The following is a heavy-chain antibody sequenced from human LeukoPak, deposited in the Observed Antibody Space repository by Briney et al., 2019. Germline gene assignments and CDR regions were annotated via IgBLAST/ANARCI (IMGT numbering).Heavy chain of an antibody. Sequence: SETLSLTCTVSGGSISSYYWSWIPQPARRGLEWIGRIYTSGSTNYNPSLKSRVTMSVDTSKTQFSLKLSSVTAADTAVYYCASSGGSWVVPGAFDIWGQGTMVTVSS. D-gene: IGHD2-15*01. J-gene: IGHJ3*02. CDR1: GGSISSYY. CDR3: ASSGGSWVVPGAFDI. V-gene: IGHV4-4*07. CDR2: IYTSGST.